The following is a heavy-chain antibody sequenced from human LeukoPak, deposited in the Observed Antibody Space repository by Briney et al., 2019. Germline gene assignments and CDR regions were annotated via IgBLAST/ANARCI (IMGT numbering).Heavy chain of an antibody. CDR1: GFTFSSYS. J-gene: IGHJ4*02. V-gene: IGHV3-21*04. D-gene: IGHD3-22*01. CDR2: ISSSSSYI. CDR3: ARKTDSSGSGDY. Sequence: GGSLRLSCAASGFTFSSYSMNWVRQAPGKGLEWVSSISSSSSYIYYADSVKGRFTISRDNAKNTLFLQMNSLRADDTAVYYCARKTDSSGSGDYWGQGTLVTVSS.